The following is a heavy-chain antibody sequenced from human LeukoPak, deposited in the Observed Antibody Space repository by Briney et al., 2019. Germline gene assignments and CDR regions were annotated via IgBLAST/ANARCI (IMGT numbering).Heavy chain of an antibody. CDR3: ARDGRFAAYEPDY. CDR2: ISAYDGNT. Sequence: ASVKVSCKASGLTFSNYGITWVRQAPGQGLEWVGWISAYDGNTNYAQKFQGRVTMTTDTSTSTAHMELRSLRHDDTAVYYCARDGRFAAYEPDYWGQGTLVTVSS. CDR1: GLTFSNYG. V-gene: IGHV1-18*01. J-gene: IGHJ4*02. D-gene: IGHD1-26*01.